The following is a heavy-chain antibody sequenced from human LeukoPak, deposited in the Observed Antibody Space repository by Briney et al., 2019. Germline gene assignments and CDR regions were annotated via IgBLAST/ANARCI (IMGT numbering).Heavy chain of an antibody. CDR3: AKELGGGSDGLDI. Sequence: GRSLRLAWADSGITFDDYAVYWFRHGPGKCMEWVAGISWNSVSIGYADSVKGRFTISRDNAKNSLYLQMNSLRNEDTALYYCAKELGGGSDGLDIWGQGTMVTVSS. CDR1: GITFDDYA. V-gene: IGHV3-9*01. J-gene: IGHJ3*02. CDR2: ISWNSVSI. D-gene: IGHD2-15*01.